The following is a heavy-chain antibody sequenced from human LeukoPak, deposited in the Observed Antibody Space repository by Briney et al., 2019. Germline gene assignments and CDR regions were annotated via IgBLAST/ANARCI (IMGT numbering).Heavy chain of an antibody. J-gene: IGHJ4*02. CDR3: AKVRSGNNYYFDY. V-gene: IGHV3-23*01. D-gene: IGHD1/OR15-1a*01. CDR2: MSASGSHT. Sequence: GGSLRLSCAASGFTFSDFAMSWVRQAPGKGLEWVSGMSASGSHTHSADFVKGRFTIFRDNFKNTLYLQMNGLRVEDTAVYYCAKVRSGNNYYFDYWGQGTLVTVSS. CDR1: GFTFSDFA.